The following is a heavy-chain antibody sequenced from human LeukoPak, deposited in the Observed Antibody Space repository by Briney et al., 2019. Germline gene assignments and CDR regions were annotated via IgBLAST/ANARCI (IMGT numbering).Heavy chain of an antibody. CDR3: ARGPSIAVSRYLYNYYMDV. D-gene: IGHD6-19*01. CDR1: GGSINSYY. CDR2: AYYSGIT. J-gene: IGHJ6*03. Sequence: SETLSLTCSVSGGSINSYYWSWIRQPPGKGLEWIGHAYYSGITNYIPSLKSRATISVDTSKKQLSLKLSSVTAADTAVYYCARGPSIAVSRYLYNYYMDVWGKGTTVTVSS. V-gene: IGHV4-59*01.